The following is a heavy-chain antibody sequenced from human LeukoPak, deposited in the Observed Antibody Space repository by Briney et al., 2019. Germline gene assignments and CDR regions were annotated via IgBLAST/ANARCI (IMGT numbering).Heavy chain of an antibody. V-gene: IGHV3-48*02. Sequence: PGGPWRLSFAASGFTFSSYAMSWVRQAPGKGLEWLSYIGPSGSPIHYADSVKGRFTTSTDSAQNSLYLQMNSLRDEDTALYYCVRDRYYSFDYWGQGTVVTVSS. D-gene: IGHD1-26*01. J-gene: IGHJ4*02. CDR2: IGPSGSPI. CDR3: VRDRYYSFDY. CDR1: GFTFSSYA.